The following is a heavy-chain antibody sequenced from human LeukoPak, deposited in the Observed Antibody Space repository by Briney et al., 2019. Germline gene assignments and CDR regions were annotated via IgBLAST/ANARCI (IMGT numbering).Heavy chain of an antibody. Sequence: SETLSLTCTVSGGSISSYYWSWIRQPPGKGLEWIGYIYYSGSTNYNPSLKSRVTISVDTSKNQVSLKLSPVTAADTAVYYCARIGGSSDFFDYWGQGTLVTVSS. CDR1: GGSISSYY. CDR2: IYYSGST. J-gene: IGHJ4*02. CDR3: ARIGGSSDFFDY. D-gene: IGHD1-26*01. V-gene: IGHV4-59*01.